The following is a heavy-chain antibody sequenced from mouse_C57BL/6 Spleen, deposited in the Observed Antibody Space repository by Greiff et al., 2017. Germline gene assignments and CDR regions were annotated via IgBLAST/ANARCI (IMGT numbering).Heavy chain of an antibody. CDR1: GFNIKDDY. V-gene: IGHV14-4*01. CDR2: IDPENGDT. Sequence: VQLKESGAELVRPGASVKLSCTASGFNIKDDYMHWVKQRPEQGLEWIGWIDPENGDTEYASKFQGKATITADTSSNTAYLQLSSLTSEDTAVYYCIYYSNSYYAMDYWGQGTSVTVSS. CDR3: IYYSNSYYAMDY. J-gene: IGHJ4*01. D-gene: IGHD2-5*01.